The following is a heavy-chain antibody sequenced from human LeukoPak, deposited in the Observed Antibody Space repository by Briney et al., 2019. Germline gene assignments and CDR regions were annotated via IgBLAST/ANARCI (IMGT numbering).Heavy chain of an antibody. CDR3: AAQCNDDFCYKRDYMDV. V-gene: IGHV1-2*02. CDR1: KNMFTGYF. D-gene: IGHD2-2*02. J-gene: IGHJ6*03. Sequence: ASVKVSCKTSKNMFTGYFMHWVRQAPGQGLEWIGWINPNSGGTLFARRFQGRVTMTRDTSIGATYMELSRLPSDDTALYYCAAQCNDDFCYKRDYMDVWGKGTMVIVSS. CDR2: INPNSGGT.